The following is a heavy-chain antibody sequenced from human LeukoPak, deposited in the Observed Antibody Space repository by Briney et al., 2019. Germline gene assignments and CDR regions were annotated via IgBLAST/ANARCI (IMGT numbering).Heavy chain of an antibody. J-gene: IGHJ4*02. CDR2: ISYDGSNK. D-gene: IGHD1-26*01. V-gene: IGHV3-30*03. CDR3: ARDRVGATDYFDY. Sequence: GGSLRLSCAVSGFTFRSYGMNWVRQAPGKGLEWVAVISYDGSNKYYADPVKGRFTISRDNSKNTLYLQMNSLRAEDTAVYYCARDRVGATDYFDYWGQGTLVTVSS. CDR1: GFTFRSYG.